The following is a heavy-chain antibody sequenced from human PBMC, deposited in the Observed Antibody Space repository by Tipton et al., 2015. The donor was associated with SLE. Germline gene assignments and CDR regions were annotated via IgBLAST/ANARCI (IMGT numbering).Heavy chain of an antibody. J-gene: IGHJ3*02. V-gene: IGHV1-46*04. Sequence: QVQLVQSGAEVKKPGASVKVSCKASGYTFTSYYIHWVRQSPEQGLEWMGIINPGGGSVSYTQNLQGRVTMTRDTSTDTVYMELSSLRSEDTAVYYCARSVSGIAVAGGAFDIWGQGTMVTISS. CDR3: ARSVSGIAVAGGAFDI. D-gene: IGHD6-19*01. CDR1: GYTFTSYY. CDR2: INPGGGSV.